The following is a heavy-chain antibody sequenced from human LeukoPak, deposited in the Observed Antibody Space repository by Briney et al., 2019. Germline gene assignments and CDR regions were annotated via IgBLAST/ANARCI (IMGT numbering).Heavy chain of an antibody. CDR3: ARGTPYYDSSGYQDY. D-gene: IGHD3-22*01. CDR2: IYYSGST. V-gene: IGHV4-39*07. CDR1: GGSISSSSYY. Sequence: SETLSLTCTVSGGSISSSSYYWGWIRQPPGKGLEWIGSIYYSGSTYYNPSLKSRVTISVDTSKNQFSLKLSSVTAADTAVYYCARGTPYYDSSGYQDYWGQGTLVTVSS. J-gene: IGHJ4*02.